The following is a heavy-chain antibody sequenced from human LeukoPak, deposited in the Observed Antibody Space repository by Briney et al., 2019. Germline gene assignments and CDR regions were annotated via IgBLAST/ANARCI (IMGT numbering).Heavy chain of an antibody. J-gene: IGHJ6*03. V-gene: IGHV4-30-2*01. D-gene: IGHD3-22*01. Sequence: PSETLSLTCAVSGDSLSRGAYYWSWIRQPPGKALEWIRYIYHSGTTYYSPSLKSRITISVDWSKNQFSLKLSSVTAADTAMYYCGRSILLPDYNYYIDVWGKGTTVTVSS. CDR1: GDSLSRGAYY. CDR2: IYHSGTT. CDR3: GRSILLPDYNYYIDV.